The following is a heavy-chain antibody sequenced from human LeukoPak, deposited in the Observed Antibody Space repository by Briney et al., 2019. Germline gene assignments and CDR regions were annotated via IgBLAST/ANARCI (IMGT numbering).Heavy chain of an antibody. CDR2: IIPILGIA. D-gene: IGHD2-8*01. CDR1: GGTFSSYA. J-gene: IGHJ4*02. V-gene: IGHV1-69*04. CDR3: TKGYCVNDKCSNYDY. Sequence: ASVKVSCKASGGTFSSYAISWVRQAPGQGLEWMGRIIPILGIANYAQKFQGRVTITADKSTSTAYMELSSLRAEDTAVYYCTKGYCVNDKCSNYDYWGQGTLVTVSS.